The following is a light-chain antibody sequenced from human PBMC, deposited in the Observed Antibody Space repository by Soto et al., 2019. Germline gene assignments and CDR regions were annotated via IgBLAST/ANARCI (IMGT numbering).Light chain of an antibody. CDR1: QRISAN. CDR3: QHYNNWPAWT. Sequence: EIVMRQSPATLSVSPGESATLSCRASQRISANLSWYQHKRGQAPRLLLYDASTRATGIPARFSGSGSETEFTLTITSLQSADFAVYYCQHYNNWPAWTFGQGTKVDIK. J-gene: IGKJ1*01. CDR2: DAS. V-gene: IGKV3D-15*01.